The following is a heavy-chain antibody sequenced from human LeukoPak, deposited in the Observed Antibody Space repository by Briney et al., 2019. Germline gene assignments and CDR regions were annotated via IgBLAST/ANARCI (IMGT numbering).Heavy chain of an antibody. CDR3: ARGSSTVTTRDWFDP. Sequence: GGSLRLSCAASGFTFSSYWMHWVRQVPGKGLLWVARINTYGTSTSYGDSVEGRFTISRDNAKNTLDLEMKSLRDDDTAVYYCARGSSTVTTRDWFDPWGQGTQVPASS. J-gene: IGHJ5*02. CDR1: GFTFSSYW. D-gene: IGHD4-17*01. V-gene: IGHV3-74*03. CDR2: INTYGTST.